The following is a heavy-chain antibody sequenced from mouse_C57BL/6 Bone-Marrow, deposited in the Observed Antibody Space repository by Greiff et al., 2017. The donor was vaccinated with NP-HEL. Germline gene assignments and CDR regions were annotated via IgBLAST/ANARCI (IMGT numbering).Heavy chain of an antibody. J-gene: IGHJ3*01. V-gene: IGHV1-50*01. CDR3: ALGDYGAWFAY. CDR1: GYTFTSYW. D-gene: IGHD2-4*01. Sequence: QVQLQQPGAELVKPGASVKLSCKASGYTFTSYWMQWVKQRPGQGLEWIGEIDPSDSYTNYNQKFKGKATLTVDTSSSTAYMQLSSLTSEDSAVSYCALGDYGAWFAYWVEGTLVTVSA. CDR2: IDPSDSYT.